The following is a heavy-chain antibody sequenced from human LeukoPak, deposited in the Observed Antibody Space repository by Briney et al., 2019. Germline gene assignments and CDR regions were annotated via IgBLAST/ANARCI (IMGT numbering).Heavy chain of an antibody. CDR1: GFTFSSYA. D-gene: IGHD3-22*01. J-gene: IGHJ4*02. Sequence: GGSLRLSCAASGFTFSSYAMSWVRQTPGKGLEWVSAISGSGGSTYYADSVKGRFTISRDNSKNTLFLQMDSLRAEDTAPYYCAKGSYYDSSGSFYFDYWGQGTLVTVSS. CDR2: ISGSGGST. V-gene: IGHV3-23*01. CDR3: AKGSYYDSSGSFYFDY.